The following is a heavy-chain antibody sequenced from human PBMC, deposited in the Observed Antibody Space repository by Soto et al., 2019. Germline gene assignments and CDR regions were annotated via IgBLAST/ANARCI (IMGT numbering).Heavy chain of an antibody. J-gene: IGHJ4*02. Sequence: SLRLSCTASGFTFGDYAMSWFRQAPGKXLEWVSFIRSRAYGGTTEYAASVKGRFTISRDDSKNIAYLQTNSLKIEDTAVYFCARVSSPYYYGSGSPFEYWGQGALVTVSS. V-gene: IGHV3-49*03. CDR2: IRSRAYGGTT. CDR1: GFTFGDYA. CDR3: ARVSSPYYYGSGSPFEY. D-gene: IGHD3-10*01.